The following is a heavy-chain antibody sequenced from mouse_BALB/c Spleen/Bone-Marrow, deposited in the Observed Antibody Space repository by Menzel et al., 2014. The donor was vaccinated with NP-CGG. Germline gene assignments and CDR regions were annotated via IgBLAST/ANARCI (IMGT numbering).Heavy chain of an antibody. D-gene: IGHD2-4*01. J-gene: IGHJ2*01. Sequence: EVQLVESGGDLVKPGGSLKLSCAASGFTFSSYGMSWVRQIPDKRLEWVATVSSGGSYTYYPDSVKGRFTISRDNAKNTLYLQMSSLKSEDTAMYYCARQTYYDYDGYFDYWGQGTTLTVSS. CDR2: VSSGGSYT. CDR3: ARQTYYDYDGYFDY. V-gene: IGHV5-6*01. CDR1: GFTFSSYG.